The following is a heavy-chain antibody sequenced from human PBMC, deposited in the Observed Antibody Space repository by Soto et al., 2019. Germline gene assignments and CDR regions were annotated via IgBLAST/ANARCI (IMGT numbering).Heavy chain of an antibody. CDR1: GYTFTSYA. V-gene: IGHV1-3*01. D-gene: IGHD3-3*01. J-gene: IGHJ6*03. CDR3: AREPGAGYDFWSGHPWTYPNYYMDV. CDR2: INAGNGNT. Sequence: ASVKVSCKASGYTFTSYAMHWVRQAPGQRLEWMGWINAGNGNTKYSQKFQGRVTITRDTSASTAYMELSSLRSEDTAVYYCAREPGAGYDFWSGHPWTYPNYYMDVWGKGTTVTVSS.